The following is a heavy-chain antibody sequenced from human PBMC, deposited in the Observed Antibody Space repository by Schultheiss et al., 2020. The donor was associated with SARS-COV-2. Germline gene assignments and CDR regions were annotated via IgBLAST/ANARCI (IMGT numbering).Heavy chain of an antibody. CDR1: GYSISSGYY. CDR3: AREGRGYSGYDLDY. Sequence: SETLSLTCAVSGYSISSGYYWGWIRQPPGKGLEWIGSIYHSGSTYYNPSLKSRVTISVDTSKNQFSLKLSSVTAADTAVYYCAREGRGYSGYDLDYWGQGTLVTVSS. J-gene: IGHJ4*02. CDR2: IYHSGST. V-gene: IGHV4-38-2*02. D-gene: IGHD5-12*01.